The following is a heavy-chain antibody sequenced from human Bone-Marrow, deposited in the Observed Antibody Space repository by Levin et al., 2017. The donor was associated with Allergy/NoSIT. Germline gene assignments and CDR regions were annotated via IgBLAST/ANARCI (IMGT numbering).Heavy chain of an antibody. D-gene: IGHD6-13*01. Sequence: LSLTCAASGFTVSSNYMSWVRQAPGKGLEWVSVIYSGGSTYYADSVKGRFTISRDNSKNTLYLQMNSLRAEDTAVYYCARDSRYSSSWYLADAFDIWGQGTMVTVSS. CDR1: GFTVSSNY. V-gene: IGHV3-53*01. J-gene: IGHJ3*02. CDR3: ARDSRYSSSWYLADAFDI. CDR2: IYSGGST.